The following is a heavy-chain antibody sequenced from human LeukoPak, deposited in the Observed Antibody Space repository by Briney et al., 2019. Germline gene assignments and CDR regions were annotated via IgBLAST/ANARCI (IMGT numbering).Heavy chain of an antibody. CDR2: ISSSSNDI. J-gene: IGHJ4*02. CDR3: ARGGGYFDF. V-gene: IGHV3-21*01. Sequence: GGSLRLSGAASGFTFSSYTMSWVRQAPGKGLEWVSSISSSSNDIFYADSVKGRFTISRDNAKDSLFLQMNSLRAEDTAVYYCARGGGYFDFWGQGTLVTVSS. D-gene: IGHD3-16*01. CDR1: GFTFSSYT.